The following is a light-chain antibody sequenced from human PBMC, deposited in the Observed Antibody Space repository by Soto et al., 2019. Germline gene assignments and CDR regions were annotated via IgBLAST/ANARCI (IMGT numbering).Light chain of an antibody. CDR2: EVT. J-gene: IGLJ1*01. V-gene: IGLV2-8*01. Sequence: QYVLTEPPSASGSPGQSVRISCTGTIRDVGGYNYVAWYQQHPGKAPKLMIYEVTKRPSGVPDRFSGSKSGYTAFLTVSGLQAEDEADYYCSSYVGSDVFVFGTGTKVTVL. CDR3: SSYVGSDVFV. CDR1: IRDVGGYNY.